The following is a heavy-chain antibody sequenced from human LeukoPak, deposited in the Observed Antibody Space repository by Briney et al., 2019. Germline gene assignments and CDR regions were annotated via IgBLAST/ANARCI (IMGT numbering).Heavy chain of an antibody. CDR3: AREDGSGTSLGGMDV. J-gene: IGHJ6*02. V-gene: IGHV4-39*02. CDR1: GGSISSSSYY. Sequence: PSETLSLTCTVSGGSISSSSYYWGWIRQPPGKGLEWIGSIYYSGSTYYNPSLKSRVTISVDTSKNQFSLKLSSVTAADTAVYYCAREDGSGTSLGGMDVWGQGTTVTVSS. D-gene: IGHD2-2*01. CDR2: IYYSGST.